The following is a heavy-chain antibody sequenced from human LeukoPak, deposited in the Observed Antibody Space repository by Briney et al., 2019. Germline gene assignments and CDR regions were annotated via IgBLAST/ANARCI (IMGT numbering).Heavy chain of an antibody. CDR3: ARGPDAREPKYSSSWYRNLRWFDP. D-gene: IGHD6-13*01. Sequence: ASVKVSCKASGYTFTSYGISWVRQAPGQGLEWMGWISAYNGNTNYAQKLQGRVTMTTDTSTSTAYMELRSLRSDDTAVYYCARGPDAREPKYSSSWYRNLRWFDPWGQGTLVTVSS. CDR2: ISAYNGNT. CDR1: GYTFTSYG. V-gene: IGHV1-18*01. J-gene: IGHJ5*02.